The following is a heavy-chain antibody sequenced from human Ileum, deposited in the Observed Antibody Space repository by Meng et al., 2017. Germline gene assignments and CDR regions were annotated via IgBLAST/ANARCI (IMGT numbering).Heavy chain of an antibody. Sequence: QVQLVRSGAEVKKPGASVKVSCKASGYTFTTYGISWVRQAPGQGLEWMGWMNTDKGNTNYAQKFQGRVNMTRDTSTSTAYMELRSLRSDDTAVYYCAREGAYNGGDYWGQGTLVTVSS. D-gene: IGHD1-1*01. CDR1: GYTFTTYG. CDR3: AREGAYNGGDY. J-gene: IGHJ4*02. CDR2: MNTDKGNT. V-gene: IGHV1-18*01.